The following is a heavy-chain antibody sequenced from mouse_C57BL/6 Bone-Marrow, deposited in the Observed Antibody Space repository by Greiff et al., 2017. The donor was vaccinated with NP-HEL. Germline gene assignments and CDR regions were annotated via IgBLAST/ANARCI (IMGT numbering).Heavy chain of an antibody. J-gene: IGHJ3*01. Sequence: VQLQQSGAELVKPGASVKMSCKASGYTFTSYWITWVKQRPGQGLEWIGDIYPGSGSTNYNEKFKSKATLTVDTSSSTAYMQLSSLTSEDSAVYYCVKQGDYDGWFAYWGQGTLVTVSA. D-gene: IGHD2-4*01. CDR1: GYTFTSYW. CDR3: VKQGDYDGWFAY. V-gene: IGHV1-55*01. CDR2: IYPGSGST.